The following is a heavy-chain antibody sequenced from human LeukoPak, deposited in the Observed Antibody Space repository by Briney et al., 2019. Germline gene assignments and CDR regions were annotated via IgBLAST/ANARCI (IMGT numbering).Heavy chain of an antibody. CDR3: ARGYGSGSNYTY. D-gene: IGHD3-10*01. Sequence: PSETLSLTCAVYGGSFSGYYWSWIRQPPGKGLEWIGEINRSGSTDYNPSLKSRVTISVDTSKNQFSLKLRSVTTADTAVYYCARGYGSGSNYTYWGQGTLVTVSS. V-gene: IGHV4-34*01. J-gene: IGHJ4*02. CDR1: GGSFSGYY. CDR2: INRSGST.